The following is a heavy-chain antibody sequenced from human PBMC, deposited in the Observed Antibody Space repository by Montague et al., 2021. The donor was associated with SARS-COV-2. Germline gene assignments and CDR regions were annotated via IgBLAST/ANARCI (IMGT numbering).Heavy chain of an antibody. CDR2: IYYSGSS. CDR1: GGSISSANYY. V-gene: IGHV4-31*03. CDR3: ASQSGSYYNYFDL. D-gene: IGHD1-26*01. Sequence: TLSLTCSVSGGSISSANYYWSWLRPHPGKGLEFIEYIYYSGSSFYNPSLKSRLTISVDTSKNRFSLRLSSVTAADTAIYFCASQSGSYYNYFDLWGQGTLVTVSS. J-gene: IGHJ4*02.